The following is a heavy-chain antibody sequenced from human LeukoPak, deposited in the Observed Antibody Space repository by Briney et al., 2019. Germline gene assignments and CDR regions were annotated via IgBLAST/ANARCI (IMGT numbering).Heavy chain of an antibody. CDR3: ARFRRDCSSTSCYGWFDP. J-gene: IGHJ5*02. V-gene: IGHV3-33*01. Sequence: GRSLRLSCAASGFTFSSYGMHWVRQAPGKGLEWVAVIWYDGSNKYYADSVKGRFTISRDNSKNTLYLQMNSLRAEDTAVYYCARFRRDCSSTSCYGWFDPWGQGTLVTVSS. D-gene: IGHD2-2*01. CDR1: GFTFSSYG. CDR2: IWYDGSNK.